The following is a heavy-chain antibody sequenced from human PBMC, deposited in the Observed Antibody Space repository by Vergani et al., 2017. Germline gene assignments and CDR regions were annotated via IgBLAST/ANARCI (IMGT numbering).Heavy chain of an antibody. J-gene: IGHJ4*02. CDR2: VSGSSATP. V-gene: IGHV3-23*01. CDR3: ARAPSASCNDY. Sequence: EVQLLESGGGLVQPGGSLRLSCEASGFSFPGYAMSWVRQAPGKGLEWVSSVSGSSATPYYADSVKGRFIISRDNSKNTLHLQMNSLRADDTAVYYCARAPSASCNDYWGQGTLVTVSS. D-gene: IGHD2-2*01. CDR1: GFSFPGYA.